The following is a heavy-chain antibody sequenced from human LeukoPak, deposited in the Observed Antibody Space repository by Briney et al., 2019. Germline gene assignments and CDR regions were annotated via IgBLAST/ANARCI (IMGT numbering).Heavy chain of an antibody. CDR3: AKDPNGDYVGAFDV. CDR1: GFTFSNYA. Sequence: GGPLRLSCAASGFTFSNYAMTWVRRAPGKGLEWVSSIWGSGDYTNYPHSVRGRVTISRDRTKSTLFLQLNSLRVDDTAVYYCAKDPNGDYVGAFDVWGQGIMVAVSS. V-gene: IGHV3-23*01. J-gene: IGHJ3*01. CDR2: IWGSGDYT. D-gene: IGHD4-23*01.